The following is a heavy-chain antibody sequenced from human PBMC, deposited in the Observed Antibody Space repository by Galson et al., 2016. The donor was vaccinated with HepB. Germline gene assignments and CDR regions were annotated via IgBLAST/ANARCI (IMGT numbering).Heavy chain of an antibody. Sequence: SLRLSCAASGFTLSSYAMSWVRQAPGKGLAWVSVISSSGGGTHYADSVKGRFTISRDNSTNTLYLQMNSLRAEDTAVYYCAKGAARPDYWGQGTLVTVSS. D-gene: IGHD6-6*01. J-gene: IGHJ4*02. CDR3: AKGAARPDY. V-gene: IGHV3-23*01. CDR1: GFTLSSYA. CDR2: ISSSGGGT.